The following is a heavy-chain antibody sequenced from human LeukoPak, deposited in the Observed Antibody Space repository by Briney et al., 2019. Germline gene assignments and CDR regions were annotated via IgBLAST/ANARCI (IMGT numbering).Heavy chain of an antibody. CDR2: IYYSGST. CDR3: ARVEYSYGYYYYYGMDV. Sequence: PSETLSLTCTVSGGSISSYYWSWIRQPPGKGLEWIGYIYYSGSTNHNPSLKSRVTISVDTSKNQFSLKLSSVTAADTAVYYCARVEYSYGYYYYYGMDVWGQGTTVTVSS. J-gene: IGHJ6*02. CDR1: GGSISSYY. D-gene: IGHD5-18*01. V-gene: IGHV4-59*01.